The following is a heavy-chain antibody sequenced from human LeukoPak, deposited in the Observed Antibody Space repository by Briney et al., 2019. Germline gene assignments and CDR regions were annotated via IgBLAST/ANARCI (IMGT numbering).Heavy chain of an antibody. J-gene: IGHJ3*02. Sequence: SETLSLTCAVSGDSFSSHYWTWVRQPPGKGLEWIGYISYIGSTNYNPSLKSRVTISIDTSKNQFSLKLSSVTAADTAVYYCARDLVTVTKGFDIWGQGTMVSVSS. CDR3: ARDLVTVTKGFDI. V-gene: IGHV4-59*11. D-gene: IGHD4-17*01. CDR2: ISYIGST. CDR1: GDSFSSHY.